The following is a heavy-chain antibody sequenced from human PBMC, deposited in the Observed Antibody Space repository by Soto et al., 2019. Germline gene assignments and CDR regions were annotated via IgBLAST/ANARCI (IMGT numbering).Heavy chain of an antibody. J-gene: IGHJ3*02. CDR1: GYSFTSYW. Sequence: LGESLKISCKGSGYSFTSYWIGWVRQMPGKGLEWMGIIYPGDSDTRYSPSFQGQVTISADKSISTAYLQWSSLKASDTAMYYCARLDDDSSGYYPNDAFDIWGQGTMVTVSS. V-gene: IGHV5-51*01. D-gene: IGHD3-22*01. CDR3: ARLDDDSSGYYPNDAFDI. CDR2: IYPGDSDT.